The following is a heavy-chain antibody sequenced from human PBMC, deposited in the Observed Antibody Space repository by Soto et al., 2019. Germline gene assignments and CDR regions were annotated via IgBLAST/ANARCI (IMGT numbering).Heavy chain of an antibody. CDR3: ARDSAGYSSSWYRY. CDR1: GGTFSSST. J-gene: IGHJ4*02. CDR2: IIPIPGIA. Sequence: QVQLVQSGAEVKNPGSSVKFSCKASGGTFSSSTISWVRQAPGQGLEWMVRIIPIPGIANYAQKFQGRVTITADKSTNTAYMELSSLSSADTAVYYCARDSAGYSSSWYRYWGQGTLVTVSS. V-gene: IGHV1-69*08. D-gene: IGHD6-13*01.